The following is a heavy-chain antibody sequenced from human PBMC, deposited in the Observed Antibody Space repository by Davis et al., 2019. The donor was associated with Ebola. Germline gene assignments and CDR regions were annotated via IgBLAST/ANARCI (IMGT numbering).Heavy chain of an antibody. CDR3: ARGPSIRAFDI. D-gene: IGHD2-21*01. CDR1: GGSFSGYY. V-gene: IGHV4-34*01. CDR2: INHSGST. Sequence: LETLSLTCAVYGGSFSGYYWSWIRQPPGKGLEWIGEINHSGSTNYNPSLKSRVTISVDTSKNQFSLKLSSVTAADTAVYYCARGPSIRAFDIWGQGTMVTVSS. J-gene: IGHJ3*02.